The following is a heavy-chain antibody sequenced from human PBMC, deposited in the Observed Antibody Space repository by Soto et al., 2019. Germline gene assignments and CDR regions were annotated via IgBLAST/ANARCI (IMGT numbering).Heavy chain of an antibody. J-gene: IGHJ5*02. CDR3: ARGRSKDFVSRPPQMFDP. CDR2: IGTLFDR. CDR1: GFNCETHD. Sequence: EVQLVESGGGMVQTGGSLRLSCVAAGFNCETHDMQWVRKFTGKGLEWVAGIGTLFDRFYPYSVKGRFTISRENAKTSVYLQITKLWTVDTGVYYCARGRSKDFVSRPPQMFDPRGQGTLVTVSS. V-gene: IGHV3-13*01.